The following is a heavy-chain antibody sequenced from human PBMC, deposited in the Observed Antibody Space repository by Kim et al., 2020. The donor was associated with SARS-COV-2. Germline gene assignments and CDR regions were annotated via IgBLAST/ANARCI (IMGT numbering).Heavy chain of an antibody. J-gene: IGHJ4*02. CDR3: AKRSVAGAPAASDY. Sequence: GGSLRLSCAASGFTFSRYSMSWVRQAPGKGLEWVSSITSGGNTFYADSVKGRFTISRDNSKNTLYLQMNSLRAEDTALYYCAKRSVAGAPAASDYWGQGTLVTVSS. V-gene: IGHV3-23*01. D-gene: IGHD6-25*01. CDR1: GFTFSRYS. CDR2: ITSGGNT.